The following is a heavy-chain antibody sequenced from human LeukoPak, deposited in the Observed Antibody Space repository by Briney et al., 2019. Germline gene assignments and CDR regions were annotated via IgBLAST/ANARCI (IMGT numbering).Heavy chain of an antibody. Sequence: ASVNVSCMASGYTFTSYGISWVRQAPGHGLEWMGWISAYNGNTNYAQKLQGRVTMTTDTSTSTAYMELRSLRSDDTAVYYCSRDLTIFDYWGQGTLVTVFS. J-gene: IGHJ4*02. D-gene: IGHD3-3*01. CDR2: ISAYNGNT. CDR1: GYTFTSYG. V-gene: IGHV1-18*01. CDR3: SRDLTIFDY.